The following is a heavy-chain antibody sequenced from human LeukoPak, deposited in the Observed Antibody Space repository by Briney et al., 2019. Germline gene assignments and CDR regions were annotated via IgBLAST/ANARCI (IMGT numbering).Heavy chain of an antibody. J-gene: IGHJ3*02. V-gene: IGHV3-23*01. CDR2: ISGSGGST. CDR3: AKGVWATILPNDAFDI. CDR1: GFTFSSYA. Sequence: GGSLRLSCAASGFTFSSYAMSWVRQAPGKGLEWVSAISGSGGSTYYADSVKGRFTISRDNSKNTLYLQMNSLRAEDTAVYYCAKGVWATILPNDAFDIWGQGTMVTVSS. D-gene: IGHD3-9*01.